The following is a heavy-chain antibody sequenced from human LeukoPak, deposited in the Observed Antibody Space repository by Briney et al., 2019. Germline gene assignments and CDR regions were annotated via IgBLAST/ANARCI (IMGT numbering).Heavy chain of an antibody. Sequence: ASLKVSSKASGYTFTGYYTHTVRQAPGPGLEGMGWINPNSGGTNYAQKFQGRVTMTRDTSISTAYMELSRLRSDDTAVYYCARGGDSGWYSGWGQGTLVTVSS. CDR3: ARGGDSGWYSG. D-gene: IGHD6-19*01. CDR1: GYTFTGYY. CDR2: INPNSGGT. J-gene: IGHJ4*02. V-gene: IGHV1-2*02.